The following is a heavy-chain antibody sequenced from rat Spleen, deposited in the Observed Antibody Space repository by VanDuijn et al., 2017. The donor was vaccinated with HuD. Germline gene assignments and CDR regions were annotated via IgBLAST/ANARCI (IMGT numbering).Heavy chain of an antibody. CDR1: GFTFSFFP. D-gene: IGHD2-2*01. CDR3: ARAGYLRDWYFDF. CDR2: ISTSGDST. J-gene: IGHJ1*01. Sequence: EVQLVESGGGLVQPGRSMKLSCAASGFTFSFFPMAWVRQTPTKGLEWVATISTSGDSTYYRDPVKGRFTISRDDAESTLYLQMDSLRSEDTATYYCARAGYLRDWYFDFWGPGTMVTVSS. V-gene: IGHV5-46*01.